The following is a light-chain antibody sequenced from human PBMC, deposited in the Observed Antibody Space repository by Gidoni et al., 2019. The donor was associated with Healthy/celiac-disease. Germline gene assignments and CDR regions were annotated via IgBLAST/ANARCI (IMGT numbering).Light chain of an antibody. CDR1: PSVLYSSNNKNY. V-gene: IGKV4-1*01. Sequence: DIVMTQSPDSLAVSLGERATINCTSSPSVLYSSNNKNYLAWYQQKPGQPPKLLIYWASTREAGVPDRFSGSGSGTDFTLTISSLQAEDVAVYYCQQYYSTPLTFGHGTKVDIK. CDR2: WAS. CDR3: QQYYSTPLT. J-gene: IGKJ3*01.